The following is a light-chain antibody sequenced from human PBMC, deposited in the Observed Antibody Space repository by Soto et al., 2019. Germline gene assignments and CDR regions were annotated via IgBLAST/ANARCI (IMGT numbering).Light chain of an antibody. CDR2: KAS. CDR3: QQHPNYPIT. J-gene: IGKJ4*01. V-gene: IGKV1-5*03. Sequence: DIQMTQCPSTLSASIGDRVTITCRASRNIGSWLAWYQQKAGKAPNLLIYKASTLETGVPSRFSGSASGTEFTLTISSLQPDDFATYYCQQHPNYPITFGGGTKVDIK. CDR1: RNIGSW.